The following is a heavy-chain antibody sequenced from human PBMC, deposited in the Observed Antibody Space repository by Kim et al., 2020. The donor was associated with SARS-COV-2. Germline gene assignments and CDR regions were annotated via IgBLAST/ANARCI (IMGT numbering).Heavy chain of an antibody. CDR3: ARDRVAALQGYDAFDI. J-gene: IGHJ3*02. CDR2: IWYDGSNK. CDR1: GFTFSSYG. V-gene: IGHV3-33*01. Sequence: GGSLRLSCAASGFTFSSYGMHWVRQAPGKGLEWVAVIWYDGSNKYYADSVKGRFTISRDNSKNTLYLQMNSLRAEDTAVYYCARDRVAALQGYDAFDIWGQGTMVTVSS. D-gene: IGHD6-13*01.